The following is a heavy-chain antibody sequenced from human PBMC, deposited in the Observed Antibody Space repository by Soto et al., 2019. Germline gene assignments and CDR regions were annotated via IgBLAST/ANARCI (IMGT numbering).Heavy chain of an antibody. CDR2: ITYDGRKK. CDR3: AGRQYYFDY. CDR1: GFPFSSYG. V-gene: IGHV3-30*03. Sequence: GGSLRLSCAASGFPFSSYGMHWVRQAPGKGLKWGAHITYDGRKKHYTDKGKGRFTISKDNSKNLLYLQMSSLIDEVTAVYYCAGRQYYFDYCGQGTRVTVSS. J-gene: IGHJ4*02.